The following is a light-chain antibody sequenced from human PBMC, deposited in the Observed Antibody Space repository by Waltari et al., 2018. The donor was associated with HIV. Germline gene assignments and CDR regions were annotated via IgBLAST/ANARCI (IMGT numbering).Light chain of an antibody. CDR1: RSAVRGYNY. J-gene: IGLJ3*02. CDR3: CSYAGRYSWV. V-gene: IGLV2-11*01. Sequence: QSALTQPRSVSESPGQSATSSCTGPRSAVRGYNYVPYYQQHPGKAPKLMIYDVSERPSGVPDRFSGSKSDKTASLTISGLQADDEADYYCCSYAGRYSWVFGGGTKLTVL. CDR2: DVS.